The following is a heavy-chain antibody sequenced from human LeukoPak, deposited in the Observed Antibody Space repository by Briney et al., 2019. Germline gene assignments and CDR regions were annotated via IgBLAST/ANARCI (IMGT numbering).Heavy chain of an antibody. Sequence: PSDTLSLTCTVSGGPTSNYFWPWTRQPPGRGLEWFGYIFYSGSTNYNPSLQSRVTISVDTSKNQFSLRLSSVTAADTAVYYCARLERGSSGWSKIEYWGQGTLVTVSS. J-gene: IGHJ4*02. CDR3: ARLERGSSGWSKIEY. D-gene: IGHD6-19*01. CDR2: IFYSGST. V-gene: IGHV4-59*08. CDR1: GGPTSNYF.